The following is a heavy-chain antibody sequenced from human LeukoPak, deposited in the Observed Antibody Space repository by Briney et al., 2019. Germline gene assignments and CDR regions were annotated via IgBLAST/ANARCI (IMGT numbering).Heavy chain of an antibody. CDR1: GFSFSIYS. Sequence: GGSLRLSCAASGFSFSIYSMNWVRQAPGKGLEWVSSISGSSSYTYYADSVKGRFTISRDNAKNSLYLQMNSLRAEDTAVYSCARGDRLGYCTNGVCSPTDYWGQGTLVTVSS. V-gene: IGHV3-21*01. CDR2: ISGSSSYT. J-gene: IGHJ4*02. D-gene: IGHD2-8*01. CDR3: ARGDRLGYCTNGVCSPTDY.